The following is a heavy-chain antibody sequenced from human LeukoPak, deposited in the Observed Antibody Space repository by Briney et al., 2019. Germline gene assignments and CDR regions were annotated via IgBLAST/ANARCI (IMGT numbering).Heavy chain of an antibody. V-gene: IGHV2-70*11. CDR3: ARAVDFDY. CDR2: IDWDDDK. CDR1: GGSISSYYW. J-gene: IGHJ4*02. Sequence: KSSETLSLTCTVSGGSISSYYWSWIRQPPGKALEWLARIDWDDDKYYSTSLKTRLTISKDTSKNQVVLTMTNMDPVDTATYYCARAVDFDYWGQGTLVTVSS. D-gene: IGHD6-19*01.